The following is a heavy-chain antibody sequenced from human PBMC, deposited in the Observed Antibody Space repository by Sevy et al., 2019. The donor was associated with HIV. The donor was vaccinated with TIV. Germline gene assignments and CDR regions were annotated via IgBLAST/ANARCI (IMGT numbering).Heavy chain of an antibody. CDR2: IHYFGSA. CDR3: ARDTSGYSSGWYPYYNYYGLDV. Sequence: SESLSLTCTVSGGSISDHYWSWIRQPPGKGLEWIGQIHYFGSANYNPSLKSRVTISLDTSNNRFSLKLGSVNAADTAVYYCARDTSGYSSGWYPYYNYYGLDVWGQGTTVTVSS. J-gene: IGHJ6*02. D-gene: IGHD6-19*01. V-gene: IGHV4-59*11. CDR1: GGSISDHY.